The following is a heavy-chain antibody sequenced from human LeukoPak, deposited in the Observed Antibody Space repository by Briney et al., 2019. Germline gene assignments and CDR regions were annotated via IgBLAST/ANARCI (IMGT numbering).Heavy chain of an antibody. CDR3: ARDDTSGPLEL. Sequence: SETLSLTCTISGGSISTYYWSWIRQPAGKGLEWIGRIYMSGGTNYNPSLKSRVTMSVDTSKNQFSLNLGSVTAADTAVYYCARDDTSGPLELWGQGTLVTVSS. V-gene: IGHV4-4*07. J-gene: IGHJ4*02. D-gene: IGHD2-8*02. CDR2: IYMSGGT. CDR1: GGSISTYY.